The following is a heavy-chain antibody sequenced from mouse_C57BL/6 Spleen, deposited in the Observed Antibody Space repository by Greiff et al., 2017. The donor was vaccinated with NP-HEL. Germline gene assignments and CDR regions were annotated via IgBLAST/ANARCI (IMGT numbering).Heavy chain of an antibody. D-gene: IGHD2-1*01. Sequence: VQLQQSGPGLVQPSQSLSITCTASGFSLTSYGVHWVRQSPGKGLEWLGVICRGGRSNYNAAVIARLSIDKDNSKSQVFFTMNRLQAYDTAIYYCATPYGNYWYFDVWGTGTTVTGSS. CDR1: GFSLTSYG. V-gene: IGHV2-5*01. CDR2: ICRGGRS. CDR3: ATPYGNYWYFDV. J-gene: IGHJ1*03.